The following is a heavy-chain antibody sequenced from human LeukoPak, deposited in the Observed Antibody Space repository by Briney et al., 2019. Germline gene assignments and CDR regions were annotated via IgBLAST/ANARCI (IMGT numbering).Heavy chain of an antibody. D-gene: IGHD6-6*01. CDR3: ARSLGSDFDY. J-gene: IGHJ4*02. CDR2: IYNSGST. CDR1: GGSIISGGYS. Sequence: PSEALSLPCAASGGSIISGGYSWSWSRQPPGKGLGWIGYIYNSGSTYYNPSLKSRVNISIERSKNQFSLKLGSVTAAGTAVYYCARSLGSDFDYWGQGTLVTVPS. V-gene: IGHV4-30-2*01.